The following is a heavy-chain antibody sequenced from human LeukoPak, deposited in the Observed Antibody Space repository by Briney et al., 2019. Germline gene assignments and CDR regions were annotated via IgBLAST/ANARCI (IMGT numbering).Heavy chain of an antibody. CDR2: IYHTGSA. J-gene: IGHJ5*01. Sequence: SETLSLTCTVSGYSISSGYYWGWIRQSPGKGLEWIGSIYHTGSANYNPSLKSRVTISVDTSKNQFSLRLSSVTAADTAVYYCARRPRGVIIKTWFDSWGQGTLVTVSS. CDR1: GYSISSGYY. D-gene: IGHD3-10*01. CDR3: ARRPRGVIIKTWFDS. V-gene: IGHV4-38-2*02.